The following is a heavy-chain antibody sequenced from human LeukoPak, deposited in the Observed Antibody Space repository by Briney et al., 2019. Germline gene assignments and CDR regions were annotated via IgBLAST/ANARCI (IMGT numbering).Heavy chain of an antibody. D-gene: IGHD3-22*01. J-gene: IGHJ4*02. CDR3: ARGLEVAIDSSGSHPYFDY. Sequence: SETLSLTCAVYGGSFSGYYWSWIRQPPGKGLEWIGEINHSGSTNYNPSRKSRVTISVDTSKNQFSLKLSSVTAADTAVYYCARGLEVAIDSSGSHPYFDYWGQGTLVTVSS. V-gene: IGHV4-34*01. CDR2: INHSGST. CDR1: GGSFSGYY.